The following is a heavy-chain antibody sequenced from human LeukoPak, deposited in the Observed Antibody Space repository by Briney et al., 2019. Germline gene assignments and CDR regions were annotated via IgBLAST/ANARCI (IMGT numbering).Heavy chain of an antibody. CDR2: IYYSGNT. D-gene: IGHD3/OR15-3a*01. CDR1: GVSISSSNSY. V-gene: IGHV4-39*01. CDR3: ARQTGSGLFILP. Sequence: SETLSLTCTVSGVSISSSNSYWGWIRQPPGKGLEWIGSIYYSGNTYYNAALKSQVSISIDTSKNQFSLRLTSVTAADTAVYYCARQTGSGLFILPGGQGTLVTVSS. J-gene: IGHJ4*02.